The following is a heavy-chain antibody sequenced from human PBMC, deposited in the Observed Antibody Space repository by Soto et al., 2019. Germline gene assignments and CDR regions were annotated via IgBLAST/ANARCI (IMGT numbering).Heavy chain of an antibody. CDR2: IIPILGIA. D-gene: IGHD1-1*01. CDR3: ARLNRGWRKSTQPGGDY. V-gene: IGHV1-69*02. J-gene: IGHJ4*02. CDR1: GGTFSSYT. Sequence: QVQLVQSGAEVKKPGSSVKVSCKASGGTFSSYTISWVRQAPGQGLEWMGRIIPILGIANYAQKFQGRVTITADKTASTAYMEESSMRSEDTAVYYCARLNRGWRKSTQPGGDYWGQGALVTVSS.